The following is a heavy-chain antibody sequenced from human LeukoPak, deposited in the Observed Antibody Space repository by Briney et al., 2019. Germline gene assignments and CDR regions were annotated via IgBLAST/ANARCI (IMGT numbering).Heavy chain of an antibody. CDR3: ARHYYDYVWGSYGINY. D-gene: IGHD3-16*01. V-gene: IGHV5-51*01. Sequence: GESLKISCKGSGYSFTSYWIGWVRQMPGKGLEWMGIIYPGDSDTRYSPSFQGQVTISADKSISTAYLQWSSLKASDTAMYYCARHYYDYVWGSYGINYWGQGTLVTVSS. CDR1: GYSFTSYW. CDR2: IYPGDSDT. J-gene: IGHJ4*02.